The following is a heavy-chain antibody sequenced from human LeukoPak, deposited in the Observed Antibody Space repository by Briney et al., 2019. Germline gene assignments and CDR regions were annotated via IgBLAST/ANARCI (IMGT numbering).Heavy chain of an antibody. D-gene: IGHD3-10*01. V-gene: IGHV1-18*04. CDR2: ISAYNGNT. J-gene: IGHJ3*02. Sequence: GASVKVSCKASGYTFTSYGISWVRQAPGQGLEWMGWISAYNGNTNYAQKLQGRVTMTTDTSTSTAYMELRSLRSDDTAVYYCARDQETRERWFGELFGDAFDIWGQGTMVTVSS. CDR1: GYTFTSYG. CDR3: ARDQETRERWFGELFGDAFDI.